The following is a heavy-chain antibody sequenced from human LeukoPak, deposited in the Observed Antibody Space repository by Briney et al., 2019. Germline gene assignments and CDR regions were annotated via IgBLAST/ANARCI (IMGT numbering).Heavy chain of an antibody. CDR2: INQDGSEK. J-gene: IGHJ4*02. Sequence: GGSLRLSCAASGFTFSDYWMNWVRQAPGRGLEWVANINQDGSEKNYVASAKGRFTISRDNAKNSVYLQMNSLRAEDTAVYYCARDRAMDDYWGQGTLVTVSS. CDR3: ARDRAMDDY. V-gene: IGHV3-7*01. D-gene: IGHD5-18*01. CDR1: GFTFSDYW.